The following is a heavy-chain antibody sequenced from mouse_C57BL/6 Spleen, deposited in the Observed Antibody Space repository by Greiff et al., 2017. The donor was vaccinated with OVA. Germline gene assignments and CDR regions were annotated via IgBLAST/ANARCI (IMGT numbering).Heavy chain of an antibody. D-gene: IGHD1-1*01. Sequence: QVQLQQPGAELVRPGSSVKLSCKASGYTFTSYWMDWVKQRPGQGLEWIGNIYPSDSETHYNQKFKDKATLTVDKSSSTAYMQLSSLTSEDSAVYYCARSAPYYDGSSYWYFDVWGTGTTVTVSS. CDR3: ARSAPYYDGSSYWYFDV. J-gene: IGHJ1*03. CDR2: IYPSDSET. CDR1: GYTFTSYW. V-gene: IGHV1-61*01.